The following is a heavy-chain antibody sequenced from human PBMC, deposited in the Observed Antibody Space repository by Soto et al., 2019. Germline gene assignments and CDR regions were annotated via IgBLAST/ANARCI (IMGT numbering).Heavy chain of an antibody. CDR2: IYPGDSDT. Sequence: GESLKISCKGSGYSFTSYWIGWVRQMPGKGLEWMGIIYPGDSDTRYGPSFQGQVTISADKSISTAYLQWSRLKASDTAMYHCARGIVVVLSPPLYYFDYWGQGTLVTVSS. CDR3: ARGIVVVLSPPLYYFDY. J-gene: IGHJ4*02. CDR1: GYSFTSYW. D-gene: IGHD2-15*01. V-gene: IGHV5-51*01.